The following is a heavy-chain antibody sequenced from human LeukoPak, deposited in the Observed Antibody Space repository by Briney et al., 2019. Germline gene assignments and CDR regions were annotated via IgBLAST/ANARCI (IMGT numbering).Heavy chain of an antibody. CDR3: AKDQGFGEFRSVY. CDR1: GFTFSNYV. J-gene: IGHJ4*02. D-gene: IGHD3-10*01. V-gene: IGHV3-23*01. CDR2: ISGSGTST. Sequence: GGSLRLSCVASGFTFSNYVMNWVRQAPGKGLECVSSISGSGTSTYYADSVKGRFTSSRDNSKNTLYLQMNSLRAEDTAVYYCAKDQGFGEFRSVYWGQGTLVTVSS.